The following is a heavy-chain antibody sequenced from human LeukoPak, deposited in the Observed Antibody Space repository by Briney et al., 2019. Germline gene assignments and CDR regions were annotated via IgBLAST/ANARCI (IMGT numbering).Heavy chain of an antibody. CDR1: GFTFSDYY. D-gene: IGHD3-10*01. V-gene: IGHV4-34*01. CDR2: INHSGST. CDR3: ARHPFGSRSRFDP. Sequence: GSLRLSCVASGFTFSDYYMSWIRQAPGKGLEWIGEINHSGSTNYNPSLKSRVTISVDTSKNQFSLKLSSVTAADTAVYYCARHPFGSRSRFDPWGQGTLVTVSS. J-gene: IGHJ5*02.